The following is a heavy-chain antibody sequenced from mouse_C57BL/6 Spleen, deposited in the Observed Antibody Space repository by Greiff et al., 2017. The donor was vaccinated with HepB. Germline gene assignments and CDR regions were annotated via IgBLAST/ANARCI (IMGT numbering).Heavy chain of an antibody. Sequence: EVKLVESGGGLVKPGGSLKLSCAASGFTFSDYGMHWVRQAPEKGLEWVAYISSGSSTIYYADTVKGRFTISRDNAKNTLFLQMTSLRSEDTAMYYCARREAGNYYAMDYWGQGTSVTVSS. CDR3: ARREAGNYYAMDY. J-gene: IGHJ4*01. D-gene: IGHD4-1*01. V-gene: IGHV5-17*01. CDR1: GFTFSDYG. CDR2: ISSGSSTI.